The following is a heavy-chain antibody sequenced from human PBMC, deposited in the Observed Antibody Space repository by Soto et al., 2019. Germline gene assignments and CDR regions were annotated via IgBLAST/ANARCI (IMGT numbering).Heavy chain of an antibody. J-gene: IGHJ3*02. V-gene: IGHV4-30-4*01. CDR2: IYYTGRT. CDR1: GVSVSSGDYY. D-gene: IGHD3-9*01. Sequence: SETLSLTCTVSGVSVSSGDYYWSWIRQPPGKGLEWIGYIYYTGRTYYNPSLKSRVIISVDTSKNQFSLKLSSVTAAEKAVYYCARAHYDILTGYPTHAFDSWGQGTRVTVSS. CDR3: ARAHYDILTGYPTHAFDS.